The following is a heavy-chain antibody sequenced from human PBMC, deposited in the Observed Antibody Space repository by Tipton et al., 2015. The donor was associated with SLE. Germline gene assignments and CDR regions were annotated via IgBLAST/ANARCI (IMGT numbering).Heavy chain of an antibody. D-gene: IGHD3-10*01. CDR1: GYFLSSGYY. Sequence: TLSLTCAVSGYFLSSGYYWGWIRQPPGKGLEWIGGIYHSGTTCYNPSLKTRVTISVDTSKNQFSLKLSSVTAADTAVYYCARDPVTYGYFDYWGQGTLVTVSS. V-gene: IGHV4-38-2*02. CDR2: IYHSGTT. J-gene: IGHJ4*02. CDR3: ARDPVTYGYFDY.